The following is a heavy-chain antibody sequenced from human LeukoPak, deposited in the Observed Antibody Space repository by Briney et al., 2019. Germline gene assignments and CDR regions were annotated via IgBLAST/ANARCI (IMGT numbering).Heavy chain of an antibody. Sequence: GGSLRPSCAASGFSVDYNYMTWVRQAPGRGLEWVASIDDTGTHYAASVKGRFDISRDISKNTVSLHLNNVRADDTGLYFCARESGSLTKVTYYGLDIWGPGTTVAVTS. J-gene: IGHJ6*02. CDR3: ARESGSLTKVTYYGLDI. V-gene: IGHV3-66*01. D-gene: IGHD3-3*01. CDR1: GFSVDYNY. CDR2: IDDTGT.